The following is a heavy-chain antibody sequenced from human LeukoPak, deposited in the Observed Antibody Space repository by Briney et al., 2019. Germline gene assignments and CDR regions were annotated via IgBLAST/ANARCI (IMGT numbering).Heavy chain of an antibody. CDR2: INHSGST. V-gene: IGHV4-34*01. Sequence: SETLSRTCAVYGGSFSGYYWSWIRLPPGKGLEWIGEINHSGSTNYNPSLKSRVTISVDTSKNQFSLKLSSVTAADTAVYYCARGAARLVGGWFDPWGQGTLVTVSS. CDR3: ARGAARLVGGWFDP. D-gene: IGHD6-6*01. J-gene: IGHJ5*02. CDR1: GGSFSGYY.